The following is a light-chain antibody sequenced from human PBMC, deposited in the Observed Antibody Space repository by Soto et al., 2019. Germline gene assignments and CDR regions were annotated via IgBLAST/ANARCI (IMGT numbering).Light chain of an antibody. V-gene: IGKV3-11*01. CDR3: QQRSNWPSIT. CDR2: DAS. J-gene: IGKJ5*01. Sequence: EIVLIQFPATLSLSPGERATLSCRASQSVSSYLAWYQQKPGQAPRLLIYDASNRATGIPARFSGSGSGTDFTLTISSLEPEDFAVYYCQQRSNWPSITFGQGTRLEIK. CDR1: QSVSSY.